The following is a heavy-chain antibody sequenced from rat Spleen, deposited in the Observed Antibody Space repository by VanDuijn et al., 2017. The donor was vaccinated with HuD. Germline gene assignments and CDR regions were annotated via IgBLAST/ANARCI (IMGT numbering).Heavy chain of an antibody. D-gene: IGHD2-5*01. Sequence: EVQLVESGGGLVRPGGSLKVSCEASGFIFRNYDMVWVRQAPTKGLEWVASISTGGGNTYYRDSVKCRFTITRDNAQNSIYLQMNSLRSEDTAIYYCARYRDTYGHVGIFDYWGQGVRVTVSP. V-gene: IGHV5S13*01. J-gene: IGHJ2*01. CDR2: ISTGGGNT. CDR3: ARYRDTYGHVGIFDY. CDR1: GFIFRNYD.